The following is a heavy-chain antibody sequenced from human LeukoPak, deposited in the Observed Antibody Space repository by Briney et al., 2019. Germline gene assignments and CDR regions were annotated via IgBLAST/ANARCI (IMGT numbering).Heavy chain of an antibody. CDR3: AKSIAAAGTPLDYYYGMDV. CDR1: GYTFTSYG. V-gene: IGHV1-18*01. D-gene: IGHD6-13*01. J-gene: IGHJ6*02. Sequence: ASVKVSCKASGYTFTSYGISWVRQAPGQGLEWMGWISAYNGNTNYAQKLQGRVTMTTDTSTSTAYTELRSLRSDDTAVYYCAKSIAAAGTPLDYYYGMDVWGQGTTVTVSS. CDR2: ISAYNGNT.